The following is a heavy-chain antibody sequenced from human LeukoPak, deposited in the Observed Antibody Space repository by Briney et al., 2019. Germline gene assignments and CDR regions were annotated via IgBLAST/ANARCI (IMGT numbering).Heavy chain of an antibody. D-gene: IGHD3-10*01. J-gene: IGHJ3*02. CDR3: ARTGEYSGSGTSWAFDT. CDR1: GGSITNYY. Sequence: SETLSLTCSLSGGSITNYYWSWIRQPPGKGLEGIAWIYSSCNTDYNPPLERRVTISLGTSNNQFSLRLTCVTASDTAVYFCARTGEYSGSGTSWAFDTWGQGTMVTVSS. V-gene: IGHV4-4*09. CDR2: IYSSCNT.